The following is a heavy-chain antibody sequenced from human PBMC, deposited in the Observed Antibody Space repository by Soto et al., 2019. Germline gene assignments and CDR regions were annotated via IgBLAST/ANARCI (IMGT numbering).Heavy chain of an antibody. CDR3: TTGGNSWSYSRSDY. CDR1: GFTFSNAW. J-gene: IGHJ4*02. CDR2: FKSKADGGTT. Sequence: EVQLVESGGGLVKPGGSLRLSCAASGFTFSNAWMNWVRQAPGKGLEWVGRFKSKADGGTTDYAAPVKGRFTISRDDSKNALYLQMNSRKTEDTAVYYCTTGGNSWSYSRSDYWGQGTLVTVSS. V-gene: IGHV3-15*07. D-gene: IGHD1-26*01.